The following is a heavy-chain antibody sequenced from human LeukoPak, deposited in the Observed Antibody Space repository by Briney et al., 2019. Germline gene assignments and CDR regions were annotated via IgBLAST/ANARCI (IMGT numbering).Heavy chain of an antibody. D-gene: IGHD5-12*01. CDR3: ASGGYDRDAYDY. V-gene: IGHV1-46*01. Sequence: GASVKVSCKASGNSYIHWVRQAPGQGLEWMGMINPSRGGTSYAQKFQGRVTMTRYRSMSIVYMELSSLRSEDTAVYFCASGGYDRDAYDYWGQGTPVTVSS. CDR1: GNSY. J-gene: IGHJ4*02. CDR2: INPSRGGT.